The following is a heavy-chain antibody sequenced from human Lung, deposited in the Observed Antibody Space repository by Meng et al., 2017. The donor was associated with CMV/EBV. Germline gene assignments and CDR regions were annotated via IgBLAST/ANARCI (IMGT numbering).Heavy chain of an antibody. Sequence: SGFSVNSYVMSWVRQAPGKGLEWVSTISANDETTYYADSVKGRFTISRDNSKNALFLQMNSLRPEDTAKYYCARGLRGPYGILDSWGRGALVTVSS. CDR3: ARGLRGPYGILDS. CDR2: ISANDETT. J-gene: IGHJ4*02. CDR1: GFSVNSYV. V-gene: IGHV3-23*01. D-gene: IGHD3-16*01.